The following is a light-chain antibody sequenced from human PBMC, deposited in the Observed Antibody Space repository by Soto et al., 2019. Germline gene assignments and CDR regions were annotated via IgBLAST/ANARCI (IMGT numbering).Light chain of an antibody. CDR3: QQRSNWPIT. CDR2: DAS. V-gene: IGKV3-11*01. J-gene: IGKJ5*01. Sequence: EIVLTQSPATLSLSPGERATLSCRTSQSVSKYFAWYQHKPGRAPRLLIYDASSRATGIPARFIGSGSGTDFTLTISSLEPEDVAIYYCQQRSNWPITFGQGTRLEIK. CDR1: QSVSKY.